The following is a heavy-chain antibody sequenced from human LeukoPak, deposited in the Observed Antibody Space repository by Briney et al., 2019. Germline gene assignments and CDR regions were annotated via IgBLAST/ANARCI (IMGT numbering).Heavy chain of an antibody. J-gene: IGHJ5*02. CDR2: IYYSGCT. Sequence: SETLSLTCTVSGGSITSYYWSWIRQPPGKGLEWIGYIYYSGCTNHNPSLKSRVTISVDTSKNQVSLKLSSVTAADTAVYFCARLNYANWFDPWGQGTLVTVSS. D-gene: IGHD2-2*01. CDR3: ARLNYANWFDP. CDR1: GGSITSYY. V-gene: IGHV4-59*01.